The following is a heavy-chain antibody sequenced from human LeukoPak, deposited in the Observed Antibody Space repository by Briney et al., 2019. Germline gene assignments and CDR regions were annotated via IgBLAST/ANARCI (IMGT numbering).Heavy chain of an antibody. J-gene: IGHJ4*02. CDR1: GGTFSSYT. CDR2: IISILGIA. Sequence: SVKVSCKASGGTFSSYTISWVRQAPGQGLEWMGRIISILGIANYAQKFQGRVTITADKSTSTAYMELSSLRSEDTAVYYCARGEDSSFDYWGQGTLVTVSS. D-gene: IGHD2-15*01. CDR3: ARGEDSSFDY. V-gene: IGHV1-69*02.